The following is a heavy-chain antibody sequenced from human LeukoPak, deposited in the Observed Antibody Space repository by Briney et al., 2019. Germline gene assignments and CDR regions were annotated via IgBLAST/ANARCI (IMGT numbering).Heavy chain of an antibody. D-gene: IGHD3-22*01. V-gene: IGHV1-46*01. J-gene: IGHJ6*02. CDR2: INLCDGGT. Sequence: GSSETVSCKASGYTFTSYYMHWVRQAPAPGLEWVGIINLCDGGTSYEQKFQGRVTMTRDTSTSTVYMEMSSLRSEDTAVYYCAGESYLTRTMIVVVITSDGMDVWGQGTTVTVSS. CDR1: GYTFTSYY. CDR3: AGESYLTRTMIVVVITSDGMDV.